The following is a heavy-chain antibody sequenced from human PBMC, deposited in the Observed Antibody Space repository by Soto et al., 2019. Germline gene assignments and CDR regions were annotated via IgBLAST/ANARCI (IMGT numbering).Heavy chain of an antibody. CDR3: ARSYSYGSWVGFDP. D-gene: IGHD5-18*01. J-gene: IGHJ5*02. CDR1: GGSISGSTYY. Sequence: SETLSLTCTVSGGSISGSTYYWGWIRQPPGEGLEWIGDISYSGSTYYNPSLKSRVTISVDTSKNQFSLKLSSVTAADTAVYYCARSYSYGSWVGFDPWGQGTLVTVSS. V-gene: IGHV4-39*07. CDR2: ISYSGST.